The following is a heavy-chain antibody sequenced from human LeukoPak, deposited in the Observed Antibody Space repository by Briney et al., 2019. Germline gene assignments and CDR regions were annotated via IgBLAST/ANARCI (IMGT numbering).Heavy chain of an antibody. J-gene: IGHJ4*02. CDR1: GGSISSGSYY. D-gene: IGHD3-10*01. V-gene: IGHV4-61*02. Sequence: SETLSLTCTVSGGSISSGSYYWSWIRQPAGKGLEWIGRIYISGSTNYNPSLKSRVTISLDTSKNQFSLKLTSVTAADTAVYYCARESSAMLRGVTEGYWGQGTLVTVSS. CDR3: ARESSAMLRGVTEGY. CDR2: IYISGST.